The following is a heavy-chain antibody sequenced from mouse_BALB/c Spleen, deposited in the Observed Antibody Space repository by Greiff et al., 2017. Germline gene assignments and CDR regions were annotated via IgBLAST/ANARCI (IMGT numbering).Heavy chain of an antibody. Sequence: EVKLVESGGGLVKPGGSLKLSCAASGFTFSSYAMSWVRQTPEKRLEWVASISSGGSTYYPDSVKGRFTISRDNARNILYLQMSSLRSEDTAMYYCARGRTEQGYAMDYWGQGTSVTVSS. J-gene: IGHJ4*01. CDR3: ARGRTEQGYAMDY. CDR1: GFTFSSYA. CDR2: ISSGGST. D-gene: IGHD1-1*01. V-gene: IGHV5-6-5*01.